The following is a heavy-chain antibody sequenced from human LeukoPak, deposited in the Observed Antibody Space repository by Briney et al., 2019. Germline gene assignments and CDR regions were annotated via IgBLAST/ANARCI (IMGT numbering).Heavy chain of an antibody. CDR3: ARDLTTVTTREYFDY. CDR2: IKQDGSEK. D-gene: IGHD4-17*01. J-gene: IGHJ4*02. Sequence: AGGSLRLSCAASGFTFSSYWMSWVRQAPGKGLEGVANIKQDGSEKYYVDSVKGRFTITRDNAKNSMYLQMNSLRAEDTAVYYCARDLTTVTTREYFDYWGQGTLVTVSS. V-gene: IGHV3-7*05. CDR1: GFTFSSYW.